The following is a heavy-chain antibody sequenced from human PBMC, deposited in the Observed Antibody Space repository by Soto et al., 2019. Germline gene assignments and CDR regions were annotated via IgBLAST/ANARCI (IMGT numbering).Heavy chain of an antibody. V-gene: IGHV4-4*02. CDR1: GGSVSSTNW. Sequence: SETLSLTCAVSGGSVSSTNWWSWVRQSPGKGLEWIGDIYHIGTTNYNPSLRGRVTISVDTSKNQFSLKLSSVTAADTAVYYCARSIDPWGQGTLVTVSS. CDR3: ARSIDP. CDR2: IYHIGTT. J-gene: IGHJ5*02.